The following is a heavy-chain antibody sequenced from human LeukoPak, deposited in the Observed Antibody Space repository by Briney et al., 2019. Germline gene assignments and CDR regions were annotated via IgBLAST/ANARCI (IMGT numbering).Heavy chain of an antibody. V-gene: IGHV1-69*05. J-gene: IGHJ4*02. D-gene: IGHD3-3*01. Sequence: EPSVNLSYKASRRTFNSYAISWVPQAPGQGLEWMGGNIPIFGTAKYAQKLQRRDAFTTDESTSTAHIDLSPLRPGDRAVFYCARHQSDFWSGYHSQWGQGSLVTVS. CDR1: RRTFNSYA. CDR3: ARHQSDFWSGYHSQ. CDR2: NIPIFGTA.